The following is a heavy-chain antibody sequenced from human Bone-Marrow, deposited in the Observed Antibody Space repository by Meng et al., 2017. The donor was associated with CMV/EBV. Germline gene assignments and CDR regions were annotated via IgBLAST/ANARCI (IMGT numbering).Heavy chain of an antibody. D-gene: IGHD1-1*01. J-gene: IGHJ3*02. V-gene: IGHV3-11*04. CDR2: ISSSGSTI. CDR3: AGGYAGLQLNI. Sequence: GESLKISCAASGLTFSDYYMSWIRQAPGKGLEWVSYISSSGSTIYYADSVKGRFTISRDNAKNSLYLQMNSLRAEDTAVYYCAGGYAGLQLNIWGQGTMVTVSS. CDR1: GLTFSDYY.